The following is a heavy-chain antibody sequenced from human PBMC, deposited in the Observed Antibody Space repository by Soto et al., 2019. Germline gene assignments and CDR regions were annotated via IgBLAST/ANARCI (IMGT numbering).Heavy chain of an antibody. Sequence: ASVKVSCKASGITFTSSAMQWVRQARGQRLEWIGWIVVGSGNTNYAQKFQERVTITRDMSTSTAYMELSSLRSEDTAVYYCAAGGYYYGSGSYYTDYWGQGTLVTVSS. V-gene: IGHV1-58*02. CDR1: GITFTSSA. CDR3: AAGGYYYGSGSYYTDY. CDR2: IVVGSGNT. D-gene: IGHD3-10*01. J-gene: IGHJ4*02.